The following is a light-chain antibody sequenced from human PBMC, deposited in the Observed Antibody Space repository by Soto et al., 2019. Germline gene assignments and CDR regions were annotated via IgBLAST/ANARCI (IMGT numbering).Light chain of an antibody. CDR2: DAS. CDR1: QNVARNY. J-gene: IGKJ4*01. CDR3: QQYATSPLA. Sequence: ENVLTQSPGTLSLSPGESSTLSFRSSQNVARNYLAWFQQRPGQAPRLLIYDASTRATGIPDRFSGSGSGTDFTLTISRLEPEDFAVYFCQQYATSPLAFGGGTKVDIK. V-gene: IGKV3-20*01.